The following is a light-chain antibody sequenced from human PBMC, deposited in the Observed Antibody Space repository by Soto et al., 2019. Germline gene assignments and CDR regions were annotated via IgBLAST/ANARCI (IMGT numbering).Light chain of an antibody. V-gene: IGKV3-11*01. CDR2: DAY. J-gene: IGKJ4*01. Sequence: IVLTQSPATLSLSPGERATLSCRASQSVNNYLAWYQQKPGQAPRLLIYDAYNRATGIPARFSGGGSGTDFTLTISSLEPEDFAVYYCQQRSGWPLTFGGGTKVEIK. CDR3: QQRSGWPLT. CDR1: QSVNNY.